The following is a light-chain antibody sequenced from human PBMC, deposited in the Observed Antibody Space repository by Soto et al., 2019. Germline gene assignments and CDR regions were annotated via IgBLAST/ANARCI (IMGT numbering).Light chain of an antibody. CDR3: QQYNNWWT. CDR1: QSVSSN. Sequence: EIVMTQSPATLSVSPGERVTLSCRASQSVSSNLAWYQQKPGQAPRLLIYGASTRATGISARFSGSGSGTEFTLTISSLQSEDFGVYYCQQYNNWWTFGQGTRLEIK. V-gene: IGKV3-15*01. J-gene: IGKJ5*01. CDR2: GAS.